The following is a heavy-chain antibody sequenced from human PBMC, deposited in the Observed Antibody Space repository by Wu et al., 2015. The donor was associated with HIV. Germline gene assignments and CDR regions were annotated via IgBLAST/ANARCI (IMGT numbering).Heavy chain of an antibody. V-gene: IGHV4-34*02. CDR3: ARRRGSNGWYPYWYFDL. J-gene: IGHJ2*01. CDR2: INQSGST. Sequence: QVQLQQWGAGLLKPSETLSLTCAVYGGSISGYYWNWIRQSPGKGLEWIGEINQSGSTNCNPSLKSRVTMSVDTSKNQFSLKLTSVTAADSAVYYCARRRGSNGWYPYWYFDLWGRGNLVSVSS. CDR1: GGSISGYY. D-gene: IGHD6-19*01.